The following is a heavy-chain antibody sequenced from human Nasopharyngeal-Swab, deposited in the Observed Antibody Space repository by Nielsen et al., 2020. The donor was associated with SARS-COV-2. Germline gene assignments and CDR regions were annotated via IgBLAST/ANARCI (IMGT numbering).Heavy chain of an antibody. Sequence: GGSLRLSCEASGYNFPDFWIGWVRLRPGRHLEWMGMIFPADSDTSYSPSFEGQATISADTATNTAYLQWSSLKASDSAIYYCARPSSGWYGAFDIWGQGTMVTVSS. CDR3: ARPSSGWYGAFDI. V-gene: IGHV5-51*01. J-gene: IGHJ3*02. CDR1: GYNFPDFW. CDR2: IFPADSDT. D-gene: IGHD6-19*01.